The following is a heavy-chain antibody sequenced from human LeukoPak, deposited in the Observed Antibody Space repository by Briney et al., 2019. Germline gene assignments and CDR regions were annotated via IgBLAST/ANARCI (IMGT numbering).Heavy chain of an antibody. Sequence: SGGSLRLSCEASGFSMSVYWMSWVRQAPGKGLEWVGNIKQDGSERNYVDSVKGRFTISRDNAKKSLYLQMNSLRAEDTAVYYCARDWGAYYHFFDYWGQGILVTVSS. J-gene: IGHJ4*02. V-gene: IGHV3-7*01. CDR2: IKQDGSER. CDR3: ARDWGAYYHFFDY. CDR1: GFSMSVYW. D-gene: IGHD3-22*01.